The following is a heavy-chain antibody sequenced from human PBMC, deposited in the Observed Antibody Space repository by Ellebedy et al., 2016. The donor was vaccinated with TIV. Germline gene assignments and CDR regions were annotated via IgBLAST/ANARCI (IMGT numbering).Heavy chain of an antibody. CDR2: ISSSGSTT. CDR3: ARDDSSGYPRYFYY. V-gene: IGHV3-48*03. CDR1: GFHFSSYD. D-gene: IGHD3-22*01. Sequence: WGSLRLSCAASGFHFSSYDVNCVRQAPGRGLEWLSYISSSGSTTKYADSVKGRFTISRDNAKNSLYLQMNSLRAEDTAVYYCARDDSSGYPRYFYYWGQGTLVTVSS. J-gene: IGHJ4*02.